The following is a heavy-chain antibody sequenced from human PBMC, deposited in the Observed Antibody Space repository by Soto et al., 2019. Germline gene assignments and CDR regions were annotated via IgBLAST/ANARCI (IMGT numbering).Heavy chain of an antibody. CDR2: IIPIFGTA. CDR3: ARVHQLVSGHPNYYYGMDV. CDR1: GGTFSSYA. D-gene: IGHD6-13*01. J-gene: IGHJ6*02. V-gene: IGHV1-69*01. Sequence: QVQLVQSGAEVKKPGSSVKVSCKASGGTFSSYAISWVRQAPGQGLEWMGGIIPIFGTANYAQKFQGRVTITADESTSTAYMELSSLRSEDTAVYYCARVHQLVSGHPNYYYGMDVWGQVPTVTVSS.